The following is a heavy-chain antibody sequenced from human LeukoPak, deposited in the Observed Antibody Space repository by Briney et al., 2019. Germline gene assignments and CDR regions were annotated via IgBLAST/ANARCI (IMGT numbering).Heavy chain of an antibody. CDR3: ATIKRGSIYGYFDF. J-gene: IGHJ4*02. CDR1: GVSITSHY. CDR2: MYDSEKT. D-gene: IGHD5-18*01. V-gene: IGHV4-59*11. Sequence: PSETLSLTCTVSGVSITSHYWSWIRQPPGKGLEWIGYMYDSEKTKDNLSLKSRSTLSADTSKNQFSLRLSSVTAEDTAVYYCATIKRGSIYGYFDFWGQGILVTVSS.